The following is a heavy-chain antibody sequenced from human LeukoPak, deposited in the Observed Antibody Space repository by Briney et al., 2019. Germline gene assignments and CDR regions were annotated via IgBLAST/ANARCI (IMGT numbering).Heavy chain of an antibody. V-gene: IGHV5-51*01. CDR1: GYSFSSYW. CDR3: ARGGRTGTSFFDY. J-gene: IGHJ4*02. D-gene: IGHD1-1*01. CDR2: IYPGDSDT. Sequence: RESLKISCKGSGYSFSSYWIGWVRQMPGKGLEWMGIIYPGDSDTIYSPSFQGQVTISADKSISTASLQWSSLKASDTAMYYCARGGRTGTSFFDYWGQGTLVTVSS.